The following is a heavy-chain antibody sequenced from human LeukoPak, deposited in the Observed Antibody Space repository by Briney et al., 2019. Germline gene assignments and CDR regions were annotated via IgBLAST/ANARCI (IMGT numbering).Heavy chain of an antibody. CDR2: IYFSGST. V-gene: IGHV4-39*01. CDR1: GGSISSYY. CDR3: ANLGYYNYGMDV. J-gene: IGHJ6*02. Sequence: SETLSLTCTVSGGSISSYYWGWIRQPPGKGLEWIGTIYFSGSTYYNPSLKPRVTISVDTSKNQFSLTMSSVTAADTAVYYCANLGYYNYGMDVWGQGTTVTVSS.